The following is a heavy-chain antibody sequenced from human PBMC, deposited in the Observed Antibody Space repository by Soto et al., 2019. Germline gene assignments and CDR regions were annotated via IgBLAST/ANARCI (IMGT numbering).Heavy chain of an antibody. V-gene: IGHV3-66*01. CDR2: TYSGHST. CDR1: EFTVSSNY. J-gene: IGHJ4*02. D-gene: IGHD2-15*01. Sequence: EVQLVESGGGLVQPGGSLRLSCAASEFTVSSNYMSWVRQAPGKGLEWGAVTYSGHSTYYADSVKGRVTISRDASKNTLYLQMHTLRAEDTAVYYCVGYCSHTPCYSLYWGQGTLVTASS. CDR3: VGYCSHTPCYSLY.